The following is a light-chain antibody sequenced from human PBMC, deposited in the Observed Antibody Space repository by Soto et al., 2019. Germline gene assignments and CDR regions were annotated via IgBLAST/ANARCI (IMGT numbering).Light chain of an antibody. J-gene: IGLJ3*02. CDR2: EVT. V-gene: IGLV2-8*01. CDR1: SSDVGGYNY. Sequence: SALTHPPSASWSPGQSVTISCTGTSSDVGGYNYVSWYQQYPGRAPKLMIYEVTKRPSGVPDRFSGSKSGNTASLTVSGLQAEDEADYYCSSYAASNNFYFVFGGGTQLTVL. CDR3: SSYAASNNFYFV.